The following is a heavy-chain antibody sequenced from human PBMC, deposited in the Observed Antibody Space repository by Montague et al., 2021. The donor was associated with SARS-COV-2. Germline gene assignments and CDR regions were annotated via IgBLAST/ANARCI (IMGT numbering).Heavy chain of an antibody. V-gene: IGHV3-53*01. CDR3: ARDEGRASKRSYGLDV. CDR1: GLTVSSNY. Sequence: SLRLSCSASGLTVSSNYLTWVRQAPGRGLEWVSFIDAVGNTYYADSVKGRFTVSRDNSKNTVYLQMNSLRVEDTAIYYCARDEGRASKRSYGLDVWGPGTPVTVSS. CDR2: IDAVGNT. D-gene: IGHD4-11*01. J-gene: IGHJ6*02.